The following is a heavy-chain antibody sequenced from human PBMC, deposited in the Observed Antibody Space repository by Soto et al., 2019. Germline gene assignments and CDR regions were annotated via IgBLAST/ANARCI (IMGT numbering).Heavy chain of an antibody. V-gene: IGHV4-31*03. CDR3: AREGNLREQYTWFDL. Sequence: QVKLQESGPRLVKPSQTLSLTCNVSGDSLTSTNNYWAWIRHLPGKGLEWIGYVYYTGGTYFNPSLRSRVSMSVDTSTSQFSLIRSSVTVADTAVYYCAREGNLREQYTWFDLWGQGTRVTVSS. CDR2: VYYTGGT. D-gene: IGHD6-13*01. CDR1: GDSLTSTNNY. J-gene: IGHJ5*02.